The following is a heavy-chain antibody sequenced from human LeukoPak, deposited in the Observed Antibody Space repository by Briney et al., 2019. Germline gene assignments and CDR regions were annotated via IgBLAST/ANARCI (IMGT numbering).Heavy chain of an antibody. CDR2: IWYDGRKT. CDR1: GFTFSNFF. Sequence: GGSLRLSCAASGFTFSNFFMHWVRQAPGKGLEWVALIWYDGRKTYYVDSVKGRFTISRDNSKDTVYLQMNSLRAEDTAVYHCARARLGTVTGDHFDYWGQGIPVTVSS. V-gene: IGHV3-33*01. D-gene: IGHD3-9*01. J-gene: IGHJ4*02. CDR3: ARARLGTVTGDHFDY.